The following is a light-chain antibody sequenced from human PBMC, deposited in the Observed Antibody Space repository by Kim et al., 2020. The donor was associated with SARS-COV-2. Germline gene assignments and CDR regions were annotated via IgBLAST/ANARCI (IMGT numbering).Light chain of an antibody. J-gene: IGKJ2*01. CDR3: QQRSNWPPYT. CDR1: HGVSSY. Sequence: FSPGQRATLACVASHGVSSYLAWYQQKPGQAPRLLIYDASNRATGIPARFSGSGSGTDFTLTISSLGPEDFAVYYCQQRSNWPPYTFGQGTKLEI. V-gene: IGKV3-11*01. CDR2: DAS.